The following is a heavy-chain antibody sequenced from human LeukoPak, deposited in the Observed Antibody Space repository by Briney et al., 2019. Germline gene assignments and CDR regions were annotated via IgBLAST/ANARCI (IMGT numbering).Heavy chain of an antibody. CDR1: GFTFSSYE. Sequence: GGSLRLSCAASGFTFSSYEMKWVRQAPGKGLEWVSYISSSGTTIYYADSVKGRFTISRDNTKNSLYLQMSSLRAEDTAVYYCARVACYYDSSGYYHYYFDYWGQGTLVTVSS. CDR2: ISSSGTTI. V-gene: IGHV3-48*03. CDR3: ARVACYYDSSGYYHYYFDY. J-gene: IGHJ4*02. D-gene: IGHD3-22*01.